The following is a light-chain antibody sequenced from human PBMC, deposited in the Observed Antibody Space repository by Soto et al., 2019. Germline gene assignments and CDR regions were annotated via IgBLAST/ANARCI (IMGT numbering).Light chain of an antibody. CDR1: SSNIGAHYD. CDR2: GNS. J-gene: IGLJ2*01. Sequence: QLVLTQPPSVSGAPGQRVTISCTGSSSNIGAHYDVHWYQQLPGTAPKLLIYGNSNRPSGVPDRFSGSKSGTSASLAITGLQAEDESEYYCQSYDSSLSGPVIFGGGTQLTVL. CDR3: QSYDSSLSGPVI. V-gene: IGLV1-40*01.